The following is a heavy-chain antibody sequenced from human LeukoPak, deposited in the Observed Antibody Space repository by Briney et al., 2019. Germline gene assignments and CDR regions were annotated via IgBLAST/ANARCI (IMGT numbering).Heavy chain of an antibody. CDR2: IIPIFGTA. CDR1: GGTFSSYA. Sequence: SVKVSCKASGGTFSSYAISWVRQAPGQGLEWMGGIIPIFGTANYARKFQGRVTMTTDTSTSTAYMELRSLRSDDTAVYYCARDNYRLDVWGQGTTVTVSS. V-gene: IGHV1-69*05. D-gene: IGHD1-7*01. J-gene: IGHJ6*02. CDR3: ARDNYRLDV.